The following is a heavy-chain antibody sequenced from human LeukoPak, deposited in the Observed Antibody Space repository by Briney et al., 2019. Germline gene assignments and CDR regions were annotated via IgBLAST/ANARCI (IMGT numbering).Heavy chain of an antibody. CDR1: GFTFSSYE. V-gene: IGHV3-48*03. J-gene: IGHJ4*02. CDR2: ISSSGSTI. D-gene: IGHD3-10*01. Sequence: GGSLRLSCAASGFTFSSYEMNWVRQAPGKGLEWVSYISSSGSTIYYADSVKGRFTISRDNAKNSLYLQMNSLRADDTAVYYCARDGLVRGVIYWGQGTLVTVSS. CDR3: ARDGLVRGVIY.